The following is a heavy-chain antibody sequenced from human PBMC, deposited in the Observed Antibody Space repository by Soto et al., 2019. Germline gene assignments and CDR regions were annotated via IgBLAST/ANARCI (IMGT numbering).Heavy chain of an antibody. CDR3: AAIPLPPFCSGGSCYGGGGTLYYYYGMDV. D-gene: IGHD2-15*01. CDR1: GGSISSYY. V-gene: IGHV4-59*01. Sequence: PSETLSLTCAVSGGSISSYYWSWIRQPPGKGLEWIGYIYYSGSTNYNPSLKSRVTISVDTSKNQFSLKLSSVTAADPAVYYCAAIPLPPFCSGGSCYGGGGTLYYYYGMDVWGQGTTVTVSS. J-gene: IGHJ6*02. CDR2: IYYSGST.